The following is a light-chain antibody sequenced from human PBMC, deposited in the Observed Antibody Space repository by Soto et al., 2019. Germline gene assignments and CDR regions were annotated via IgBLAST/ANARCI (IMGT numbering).Light chain of an antibody. V-gene: IGKV3-15*01. Sequence: DILMTQSPATLSVSLGESATLTCRASESVSSNLAWYQQKPGQAPRLLIYGASTMATGIPARFSGSGSGTEFTLTISSLQSEDFAIYYCQQCIGWPRTFGGGTKLQIK. J-gene: IGKJ2*02. CDR2: GAS. CDR1: ESVSSN. CDR3: QQCIGWPRT.